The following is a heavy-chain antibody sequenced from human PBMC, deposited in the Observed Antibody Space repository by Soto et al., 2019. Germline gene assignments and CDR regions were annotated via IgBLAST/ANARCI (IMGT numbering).Heavy chain of an antibody. D-gene: IGHD6-19*01. V-gene: IGHV1-18*01. CDR1: GYSFTSYG. Sequence: QVQLVQSGAEVKKTGASVRVSCKASGYSFTSYGISWVRQAPGQGLEWMGWISAYNGNTNYAQKLQGRVTMTTDTSTGTAYMELRRLRSDDTAVYYCARQQWLYYYYGMDVWGQGTTVTVSS. J-gene: IGHJ6*02. CDR2: ISAYNGNT. CDR3: ARQQWLYYYYGMDV.